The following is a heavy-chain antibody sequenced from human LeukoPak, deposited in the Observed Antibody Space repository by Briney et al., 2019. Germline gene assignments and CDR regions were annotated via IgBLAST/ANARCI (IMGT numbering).Heavy chain of an antibody. J-gene: IGHJ4*02. CDR3: AKDLGVRFLEWLSNFDY. D-gene: IGHD3-3*01. CDR2: IRYDGSNK. V-gene: IGHV3-30*02. CDR1: GFTFSSYG. Sequence: PGGSLRLSCAASGFTFSSYGMHWVRQAPGKGLEWVAFIRYDGSNKYYADSVKGRFTISRDNSKNTLYLQMNSLRAEDTAVYYCAKDLGVRFLEWLSNFDYWGQGTLVTVSS.